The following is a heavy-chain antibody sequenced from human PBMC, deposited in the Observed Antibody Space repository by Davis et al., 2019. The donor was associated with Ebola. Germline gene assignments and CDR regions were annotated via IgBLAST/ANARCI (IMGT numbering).Heavy chain of an antibody. V-gene: IGHV4-61*01. Sequence: PSETLSLTCTVSGAPVTTGSYCLSWIRQPPGKALELVGHIHYSGDTKSNPSLKSRVTMTADTSQNQFSLELTSVTAADTAMYYCARGDYSSGIQDNWVDTWGQGTLVTVSS. CDR1: GAPVTTGSYC. CDR3: ARGDYSSGIQDNWVDT. D-gene: IGHD3-10*01. J-gene: IGHJ5*02. CDR2: IHYSGDT.